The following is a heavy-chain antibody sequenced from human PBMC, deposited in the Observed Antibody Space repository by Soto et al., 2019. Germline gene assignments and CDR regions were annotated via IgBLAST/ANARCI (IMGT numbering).Heavy chain of an antibody. CDR1: GGSISSSNW. CDR2: IYHSGST. Sequence: SETLSLTCAVSGGSISSSNWWSWVRQPPGKGLEWIGEIYHSGSTNYNPSLKSRVTISVDKSKNQFSLKLSSVTAADTAVYYCARDFPGIAAADQYYYYGMDVSGQGTTVTVSS. CDR3: ARDFPGIAAADQYYYYGMDV. V-gene: IGHV4-4*02. J-gene: IGHJ6*02. D-gene: IGHD6-13*01.